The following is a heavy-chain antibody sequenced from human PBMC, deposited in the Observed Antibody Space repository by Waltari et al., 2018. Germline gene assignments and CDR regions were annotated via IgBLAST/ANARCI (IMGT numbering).Heavy chain of an antibody. CDR2: ISDGSDYS. D-gene: IGHD2-15*01. J-gene: IGHJ4*02. CDR3: ARDFYCSDGRCTDY. CDR1: GLNFRSYS. V-gene: IGHV3-21*01. Sequence: EVQLVESGGGLVKPGGSLRLSCVVSGLNFRSYSMNWVRQAPGKGLEWVSYISDGSDYSYYADSVKGRFTISRDNAKNSLYLQMNHLRTDDTAVYYCARDFYCSDGRCTDYWGQGTLVTVSS.